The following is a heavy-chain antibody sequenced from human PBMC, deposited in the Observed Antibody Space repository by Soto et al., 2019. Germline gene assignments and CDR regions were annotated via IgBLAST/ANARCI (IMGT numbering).Heavy chain of an antibody. D-gene: IGHD6-25*01. J-gene: IGHJ4*02. CDR3: TREAGY. V-gene: IGHV4-31*03. CDR1: GGSVSSGGFY. Sequence: QVRLQESGPGLVKPSQTLSLTCTVSGGSVSSGGFYWNWIRQHPGKGLEWIGYMYNDGRTEYNPSLKSRVSISVDTPKNQFSLKVMSVTVADTVVYYCTREAGYWGQGILVTVSS. CDR2: MYNDGRT.